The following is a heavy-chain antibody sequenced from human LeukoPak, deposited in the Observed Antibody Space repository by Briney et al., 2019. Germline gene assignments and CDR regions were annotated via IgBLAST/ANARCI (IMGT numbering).Heavy chain of an antibody. CDR3: ARMPIAVANFDY. CDR2: IDWDDDK. D-gene: IGHD6-19*01. CDR1: GFSLSTRGMC. V-gene: IGHV2-70*11. J-gene: IGHJ4*02. Sequence: SGPTLVKPTQTLTLTCTFSGFSLSTRGMCVSWIRQPPGKALEWLARIDWDDDKYYSTSLKTRLTISKDTSKNQVVLTMTNMDPVDTATYYCARMPIAVANFDYWGQGTLVTVSS.